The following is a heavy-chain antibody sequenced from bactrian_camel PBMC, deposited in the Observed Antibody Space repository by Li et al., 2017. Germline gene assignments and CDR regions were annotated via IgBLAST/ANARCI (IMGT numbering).Heavy chain of an antibody. V-gene: IGHV3S26*01. CDR1: GHTDSIDS. CDR3: AAGSYGIGVFTY. D-gene: IGHD3*01. J-gene: IGHJ4*01. CDR2: IDSTSGST. Sequence: HVQLVESGGDSVQAGGTLRLSCVASGHTDSIDSLITMGWLRQTPGKEREGVATIDSTSGSTSYADSVQGRSTISRDNAENLLYLHMNSLKPEDTAVYLCAAGSYGIGVFTYWGQGTQVTVS.